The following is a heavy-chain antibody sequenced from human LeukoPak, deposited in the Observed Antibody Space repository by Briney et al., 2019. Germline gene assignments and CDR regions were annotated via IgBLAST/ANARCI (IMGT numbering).Heavy chain of an antibody. CDR2: IYTRGST. D-gene: IGHD6-13*01. CDR1: GGSISSYY. V-gene: IGHV4-4*07. Sequence: PSETLSLTCTVSGGSISSYYWSWIRQPAGKGLEWIGRIYTRGSTNYNPSLKSRVTMSVDTSKNQFSLKLSSVAAADTAVYYCARGVVAAAGRTFDFWGQGTLVTVSS. J-gene: IGHJ4*02. CDR3: ARGVVAAAGRTFDF.